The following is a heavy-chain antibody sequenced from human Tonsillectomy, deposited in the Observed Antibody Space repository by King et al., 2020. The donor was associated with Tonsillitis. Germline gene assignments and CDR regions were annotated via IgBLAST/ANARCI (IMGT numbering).Heavy chain of an antibody. J-gene: IGHJ4*02. CDR2: IYTSGST. CDR1: GGSISSGGYY. CDR3: ARDRSGSGSYYSPFDE. Sequence: QVQLQESGPGLVKPSQTLSLTCTVSGGSISSGGYYWSWIRQPAGKGLEWIGRIYTSGSTHYNPSLHSRVTMSVDTSKNQFSLKLDSVTAADTAVYHCARDRSGSGSYYSPFDEWGQGTLVTVSS. V-gene: IGHV4-61*02. D-gene: IGHD3-10*01.